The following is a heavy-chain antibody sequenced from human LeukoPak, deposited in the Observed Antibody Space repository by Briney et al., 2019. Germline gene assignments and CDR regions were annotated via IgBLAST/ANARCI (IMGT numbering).Heavy chain of an antibody. CDR3: ARERSGFDY. V-gene: IGHV6-1*01. CDR1: GDSVSSDSAA. D-gene: IGHD3-3*01. Sequence: LQTLSLTCAISGDSVSSDSAAWTWIRQSPSRGLEWLGRTFYRSKWYNEYAVSVKSRITINPDTSKNQFSLQLNSVTPEDTAVYYCARERSGFDYWGQGTLVTVSS. CDR2: TFYRSKWYN. J-gene: IGHJ4*02.